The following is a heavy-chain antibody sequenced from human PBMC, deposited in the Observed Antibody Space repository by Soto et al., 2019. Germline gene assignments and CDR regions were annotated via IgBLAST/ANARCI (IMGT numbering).Heavy chain of an antibody. D-gene: IGHD3-22*01. J-gene: IGHJ4*02. V-gene: IGHV3-64D*08. CDR2: ISSNGGST. CDR3: VKDSLYYYDSSGSPRGPYYFDY. CDR1: GFTFSSYA. Sequence: SLRLSCSASGFTFSSYAMHWVRQAPGKGLEYVSAISSNGGSTYYAGSVKGRFTISRDNSKNTLYLQMSSLRAEDTAVYYCVKDSLYYYDSSGSPRGPYYFDYWGQGTLVTVSS.